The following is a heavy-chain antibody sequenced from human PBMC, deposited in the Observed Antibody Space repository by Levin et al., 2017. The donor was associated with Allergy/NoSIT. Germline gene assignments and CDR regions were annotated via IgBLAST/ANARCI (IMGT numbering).Heavy chain of an antibody. J-gene: IGHJ4*02. CDR3: ARGGALDY. CDR2: IQSGGST. V-gene: IGHV3-53*01. Sequence: TGESLKISCAASGFTVSSHYMSWVRQAPGKGLEWVSIIQSGGSTYYADSVKGRFTISRDNSKNTVYLQMNSLRADDAAVYYCARGGALDYWGQGTLVTVSS. CDR1: GFTVSSHY. D-gene: IGHD6-25*01.